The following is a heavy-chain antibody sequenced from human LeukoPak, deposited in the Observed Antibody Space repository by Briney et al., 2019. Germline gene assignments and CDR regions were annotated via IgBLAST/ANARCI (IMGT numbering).Heavy chain of an antibody. CDR2: IWYDGSDK. D-gene: IGHD4-17*01. CDR1: GFTFSNYG. Sequence: GGSLRLSCAASGFTFSNYGMHWVRQAPGKGLEWVAVIWYDGSDKYYADSAEGRFTISRDNSKNTLYLQMHSLRVEDTAIYYCAKVWSTVTSGSEYFDYWGQGTLVTVSS. J-gene: IGHJ4*02. CDR3: AKVWSTVTSGSEYFDY. V-gene: IGHV3-33*06.